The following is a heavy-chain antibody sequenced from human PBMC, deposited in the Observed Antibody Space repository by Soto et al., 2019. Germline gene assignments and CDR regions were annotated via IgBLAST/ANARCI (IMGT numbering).Heavy chain of an antibody. CDR3: AKGSGVRGVFYFDY. D-gene: IGHD3-10*01. J-gene: IGHJ4*02. V-gene: IGHV4-61*01. CDR2: IYYSGST. CDR1: GGSVSSGSYY. Sequence: SETLSLTCTVSGGSVSSGSYYWSWIRQPPGKGLEWIGYIYYSGSTNYNPSLKSRVTISVDTSKNQFSLKLSSVTAADTAVYYCAKGSGVRGVFYFDYWGQGTLVTVSS.